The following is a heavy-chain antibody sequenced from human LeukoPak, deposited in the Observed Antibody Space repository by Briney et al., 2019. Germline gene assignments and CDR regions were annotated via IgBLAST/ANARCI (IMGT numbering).Heavy chain of an antibody. V-gene: IGHV3-30-3*01. CDR2: ISYDGSNQ. J-gene: IGHJ4*02. CDR3: ARGGNDFWSGYHWADYFDY. D-gene: IGHD3-3*01. Sequence: GGSLRLSCAASGFTFSSYVIHWVRQAPGKGLEWVAVISYDGSNQYYADSVKGRFTISRDNAKNSLYLQMNSLRDEDTAVYYCARGGNDFWSGYHWADYFDYWGQGTLVTVSS. CDR1: GFTFSSYV.